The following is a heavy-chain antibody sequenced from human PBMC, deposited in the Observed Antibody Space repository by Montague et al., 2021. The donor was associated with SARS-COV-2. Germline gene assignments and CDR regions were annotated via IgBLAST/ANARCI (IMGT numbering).Heavy chain of an antibody. Sequence: SETLSLTCTFSGGSISTIVNFWGWIRQPPGKGLEWIGSISYTGSTYHNPSLKSRVTMSVDTSENQLSLKLNSVTAADTAVYCCARSGDPGTPVPYLYWGQGTLVTVSS. CDR2: ISYTGST. D-gene: IGHD4-17*01. CDR1: GGSISTIVNF. J-gene: IGHJ4*02. V-gene: IGHV4-39*07. CDR3: ARSGDPGTPVPYLY.